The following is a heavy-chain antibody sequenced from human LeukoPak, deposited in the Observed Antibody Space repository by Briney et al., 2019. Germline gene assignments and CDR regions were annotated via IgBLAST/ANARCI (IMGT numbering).Heavy chain of an antibody. CDR2: ISSTGGTT. CDR3: STSRPLQSFDC. V-gene: IGHV3-23*01. D-gene: IGHD4-11*01. J-gene: IGHJ4*02. CDR1: GFTFSSYA. Sequence: GGSLRLSCAASGFTFSSYAMSWVRQAPGRGLEWVSLISSTGGTTYYADSVKGRSNISRDNSENTLYLQMNSLRAEDTAVYYCSTSRPLQSFDCWGEGTLVTVSS.